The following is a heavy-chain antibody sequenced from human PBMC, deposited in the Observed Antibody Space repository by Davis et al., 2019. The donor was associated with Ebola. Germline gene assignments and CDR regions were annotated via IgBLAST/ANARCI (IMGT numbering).Heavy chain of an antibody. J-gene: IGHJ6*02. D-gene: IGHD5-12*01. CDR1: GYTFTSFG. CDR3: ARDALRSASWRYYFFGLDV. Sequence: ASVKVSCKASGYTFTSFGISWVRQAPGQGLEWMARMNTDTGTVNYSQKFEGRVTVTADRTTTTTYMELRGLGSDDTAVYYCARDALRSASWRYYFFGLDVWGQGTTVTVSS. V-gene: IGHV1-18*01. CDR2: MNTDTGTV.